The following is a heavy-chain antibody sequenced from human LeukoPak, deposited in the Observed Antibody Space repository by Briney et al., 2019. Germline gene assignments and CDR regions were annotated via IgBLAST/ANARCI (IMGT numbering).Heavy chain of an antibody. D-gene: IGHD1-26*01. CDR3: ARDVGASAPDAFDI. J-gene: IGHJ3*02. Sequence: GGSLRLSCAASGFTFSSYNMKLVRQAPGKGLEWVSSISSSSNYIYYADSVKGRFTISRDNAKNSLYLQMNSLRAEDTDVYYCARDVGASAPDAFDIWGQGTMVTVSS. CDR2: ISSSSNYI. V-gene: IGHV3-21*01. CDR1: GFTFSSYN.